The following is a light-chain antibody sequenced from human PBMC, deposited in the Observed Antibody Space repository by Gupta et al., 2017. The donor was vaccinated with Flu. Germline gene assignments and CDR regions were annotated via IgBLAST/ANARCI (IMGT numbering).Light chain of an antibody. V-gene: IGLV2-23*02. CDR3: CSYARSSTWV. Sequence: QSALTQPASLSGSPGQSITISCTGTSSDVGNYNLVSWYQHHPGKAPKLMIYEVSKRPSGVSNRFSGSKSGNTASLTISGLQAEDEADYYCCSYARSSTWVFGGGTKLTVL. CDR1: SSDVGNYNL. CDR2: EVS. J-gene: IGLJ3*02.